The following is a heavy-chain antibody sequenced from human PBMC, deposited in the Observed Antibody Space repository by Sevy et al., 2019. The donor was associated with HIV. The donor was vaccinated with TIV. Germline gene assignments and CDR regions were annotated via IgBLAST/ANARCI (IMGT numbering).Heavy chain of an antibody. CDR1: GYSISSGYY. J-gene: IGHJ4*02. V-gene: IGHV4-38-2*02. CDR2: IYHSGST. Sequence: SETLSLTCTVSGYSISSGYYWGSIRQPPGKGLEWIGSIYHSGSTYYNPSLKSRVTISVDTSKNQFSLKLSSVTAADTAVYYCARAYDYVWGFDYWGQGTLVTVSS. D-gene: IGHD3-16*01. CDR3: ARAYDYVWGFDY.